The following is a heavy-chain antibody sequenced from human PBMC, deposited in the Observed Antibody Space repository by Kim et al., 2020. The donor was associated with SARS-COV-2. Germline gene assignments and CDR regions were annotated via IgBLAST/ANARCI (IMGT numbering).Heavy chain of an antibody. CDR1: GFTFSSYA. Sequence: GGSLRLSCAASGFTFSSYAMSWVRQAPGKGLEWVSAISGSGGSTYYADSVKGRFTISRDNSKNTLYLQMNSLRAEDTAVNYCAKDWAELGNNSYYYYGMDVGGQGTTVTVSS. V-gene: IGHV3-23*01. D-gene: IGHD7-27*01. CDR2: ISGSGGST. J-gene: IGHJ6*02. CDR3: AKDWAELGNNSYYYYGMDV.